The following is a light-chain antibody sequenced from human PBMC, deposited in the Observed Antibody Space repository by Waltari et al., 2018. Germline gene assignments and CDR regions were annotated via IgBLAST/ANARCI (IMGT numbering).Light chain of an antibody. V-gene: IGLV3-1*01. CDR2: RDR. CDR1: PLADKY. J-gene: IGLJ2*01. Sequence: SYDLTQSPSVSVSPGQTVTISCSGDPLADKYVSWYQVKPGQSPVQVIYRDRMRPSGIPERCSGSNSGNVGTLTISGTQSMDEADYYCQAWDSSSYVVFGGGTKVTVL. CDR3: QAWDSSSYVV.